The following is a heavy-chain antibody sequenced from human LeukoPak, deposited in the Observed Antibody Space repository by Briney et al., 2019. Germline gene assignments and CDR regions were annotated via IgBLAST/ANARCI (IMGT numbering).Heavy chain of an antibody. D-gene: IGHD6-13*01. Sequence: PSETLSLTCTVSGGSISSSSYYWGWIRQPPGKGLEWIGSIYYSGSTYYNPSLKSRVTISVDTSKNQFSLKLSSVTAADTAVYYCARVSIISSSWYWFDPWGQGTLVTVSS. J-gene: IGHJ5*02. CDR3: ARVSIISSSWYWFDP. V-gene: IGHV4-39*01. CDR2: IYYSGST. CDR1: GGSISSSSYY.